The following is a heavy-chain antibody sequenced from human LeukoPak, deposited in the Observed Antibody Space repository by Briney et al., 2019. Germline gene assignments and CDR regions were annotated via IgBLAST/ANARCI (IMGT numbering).Heavy chain of an antibody. CDR2: IYHSGST. Sequence: SETLSLTCTVSGGSISSSNWWSWVRQPPGKGLEWIGEIYHSGSTNYNPSLKSRVTISVDKSKNQFSLKLSSVTAADTAVYYCASIAVQPLQTDYWGQGTLVTVSS. CDR1: GGSISSSNW. J-gene: IGHJ4*02. V-gene: IGHV4-4*02. D-gene: IGHD6-19*01. CDR3: ASIAVQPLQTDY.